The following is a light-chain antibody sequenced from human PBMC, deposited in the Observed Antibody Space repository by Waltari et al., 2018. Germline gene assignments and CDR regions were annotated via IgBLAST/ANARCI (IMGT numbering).Light chain of an antibody. CDR3: GTWDSSLSGAV. CDR2: EDS. CDR1: HSNIGTNY. V-gene: IGLV1-51*02. J-gene: IGLJ7*01. Sequence: QSVLTQPPSVSAAPGQRVAISCSGGHSNIGTNYVHWYRQFPGTAPKLLLYEDSERPSGVPGRFSGSKSGTSATLDITGLQAGDEADYYCGTWDSSLSGAVFGGGTHLTVL.